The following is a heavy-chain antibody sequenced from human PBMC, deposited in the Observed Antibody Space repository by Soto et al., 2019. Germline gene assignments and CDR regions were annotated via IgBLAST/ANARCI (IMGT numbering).Heavy chain of an antibody. CDR1: GGTFSSYA. Sequence: QVQLVQSGAEVKKPGSSVKVSCKASGGTFSSYAISWVRQAPGQGLEWMGGIIPIFGTANYAQKFQVRVTITADESTSTAYMELSSLRSEDTAVYYCARDIGAGGGDYYYGMDVWGQGTTVTVSS. CDR2: IIPIFGTA. V-gene: IGHV1-69*12. CDR3: ARDIGAGGGDYYYGMDV. D-gene: IGHD3-16*01. J-gene: IGHJ6*02.